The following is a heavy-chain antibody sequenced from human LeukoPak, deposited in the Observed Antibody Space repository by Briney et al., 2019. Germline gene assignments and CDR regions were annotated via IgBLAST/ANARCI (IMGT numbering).Heavy chain of an antibody. CDR3: VKKVAGVTWFDA. V-gene: IGHV4-34*01. J-gene: IGHJ5*02. CDR2: IYYSGDT. D-gene: IGHD2-21*02. Sequence: PSETLSLTCAGYSSSFSNYYWSWIRQPPGKGLEWIGYIYYSGDTYYNPSLKRRVTMSIATSKNQFSLKRNSVTAVATAVYYCVKKVAGVTWFDAWGPGTLVTVSS. CDR1: SSSFSNYY.